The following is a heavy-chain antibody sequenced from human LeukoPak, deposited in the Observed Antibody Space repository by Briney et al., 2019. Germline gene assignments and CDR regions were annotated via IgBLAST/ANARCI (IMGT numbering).Heavy chain of an antibody. J-gene: IGHJ4*02. V-gene: IGHV3-7*01. D-gene: IGHD3-22*01. CDR1: GFTFSNCW. CDR3: ATDHVYDTTAYRPFAY. Sequence: GGSLRLSCAASGFTFSNCWMTWARQAPGRGLEWVANIKEDGSEAYYVDSVKGRFTVSRDNAENSLYLQMNSLRAEDRAIYYCATDHVYDTTAYRPFAYWGQGILVTVSS. CDR2: IKEDGSEA.